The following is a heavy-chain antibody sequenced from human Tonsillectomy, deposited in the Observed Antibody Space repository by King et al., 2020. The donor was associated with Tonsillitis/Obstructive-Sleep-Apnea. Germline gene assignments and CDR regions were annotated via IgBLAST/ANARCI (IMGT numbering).Heavy chain of an antibody. CDR1: GGSFSGYY. Sequence: VQLQQWGAGLLKPSETLSLTCAVYGGSFSGYYWSWIRQPPGKGLEWIGEINHSGSTNYNPSLKSRVTISVDTSKNQFSLKLRSVTAADTAVYYCARARYDSYMDVWGKGTTVTVSS. D-gene: IGHD3-3*01. CDR2: INHSGST. CDR3: ARARYDSYMDV. V-gene: IGHV4-34*01. J-gene: IGHJ6*03.